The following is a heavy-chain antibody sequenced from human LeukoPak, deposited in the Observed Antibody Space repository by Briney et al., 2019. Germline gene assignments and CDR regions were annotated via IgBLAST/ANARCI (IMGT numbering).Heavy chain of an antibody. CDR3: AKAGIAVAGTEWHLDL. D-gene: IGHD6-19*01. CDR1: GFIFDEYA. CDR2: ISWNSGRI. J-gene: IGHJ2*01. V-gene: IGHV3-9*01. Sequence: QPGGSLRLSCAASGFIFDEYAMHWVRQAPGKGLEWVSGISWNSGRIGYADSVKGRFTISRDNAKNSLNLQMNSLRAEDTALYYCAKAGIAVAGTEWHLDLWGRGTLVTVSS.